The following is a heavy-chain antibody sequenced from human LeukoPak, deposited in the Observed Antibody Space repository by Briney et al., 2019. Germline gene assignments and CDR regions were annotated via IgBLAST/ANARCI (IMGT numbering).Heavy chain of an antibody. CDR1: GGSTSGGNYY. D-gene: IGHD3-3*01. V-gene: IGHV4-39*02. CDR3: ARLGAGPTYYDFWSGYSSFYFDY. CDR2: ISSSGNT. J-gene: IGHJ4*02. Sequence: PSETLSLTCIVSGGSTSGGNYYWGWIRRPPGKGLEWIGGISSSGNTYYNPSLKSRITISIDTSKNHFSLKLSSVTVADTAVYYCARLGAGPTYYDFWSGYSSFYFDYWGQGTLVTVSS.